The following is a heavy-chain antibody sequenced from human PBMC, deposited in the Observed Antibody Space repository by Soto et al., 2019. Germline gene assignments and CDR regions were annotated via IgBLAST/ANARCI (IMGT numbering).Heavy chain of an antibody. CDR3: AGALYYDSSGYYF. D-gene: IGHD3-22*01. V-gene: IGHV3-30-3*01. CDR2: ISYDGSNK. J-gene: IGHJ4*02. Sequence: QVQLVESGGGVVQPGRSLRLSCAASGFTFSSYAMHWVRQAPGKGLEWVAVISYDGSNKYYADSVKGRFTISRDNSKNTLYLQMNSLRAEDTAVYYCAGALYYDSSGYYFWGQGTLVTVSS. CDR1: GFTFSSYA.